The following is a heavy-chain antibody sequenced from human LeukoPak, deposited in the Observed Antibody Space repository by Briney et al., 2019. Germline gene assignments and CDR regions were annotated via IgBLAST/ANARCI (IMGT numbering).Heavy chain of an antibody. V-gene: IGHV3-30*18. CDR3: AKAQEGTGYGWPTAGYYYYMDV. D-gene: IGHD3/OR15-3a*01. CDR2: ISYDGSNK. CDR1: GFTFSSYG. Sequence: AGGSLRLSCAASGFTFSSYGMHWVRQAPGKGLEWVAVISYDGSNKYYADSVKGRFTISRDNSKNTLYLQMNSLRAEDTAVYYCAKAQEGTGYGWPTAGYYYYMDVWGKGTTVTVSS. J-gene: IGHJ6*03.